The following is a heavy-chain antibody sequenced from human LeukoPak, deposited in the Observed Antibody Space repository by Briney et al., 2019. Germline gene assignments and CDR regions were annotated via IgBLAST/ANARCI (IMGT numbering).Heavy chain of an antibody. V-gene: IGHV3-23*01. CDR3: AKAVGYNWNEAQTYFDY. CDR1: GFTFSSYA. CDR2: ISGSGGST. D-gene: IGHD1-20*01. J-gene: IGHJ4*02. Sequence: GVSLRLSCAASGFTFSSYAMSWVRQAPGKGLEWVSAISGSGGSTYYADSVKGRFTISRDNSKNTLYLQMNSLRAEDTAVYYCAKAVGYNWNEAQTYFDYRGQGTLVTVSS.